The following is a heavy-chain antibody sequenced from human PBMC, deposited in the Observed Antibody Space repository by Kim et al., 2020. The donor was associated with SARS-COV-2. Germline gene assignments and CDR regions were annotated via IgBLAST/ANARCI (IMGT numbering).Heavy chain of an antibody. CDR3: ARAYYDWWFDP. CDR2: IHYSGST. V-gene: IGHV4-30-4*01. Sequence: SETLSLTCTVSDDYIRSGDYFWSWIRQSPGKGLEWIGNIHYSGSTSYNPSLKGRFTLSIDTSKNQFSLTLPSVTAADTAVYYCARAYYDWWFDPWGRGALVTVSS. CDR1: DDYIRSGDYF. J-gene: IGHJ5*02. D-gene: IGHD3-9*01.